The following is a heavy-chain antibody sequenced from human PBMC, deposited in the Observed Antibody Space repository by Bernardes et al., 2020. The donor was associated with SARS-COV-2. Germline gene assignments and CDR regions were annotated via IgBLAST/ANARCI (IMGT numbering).Heavy chain of an antibody. V-gene: IGHV3-74*01. D-gene: IGHD3-10*01. Sequence: EDLRLSCAASGFTLSRYWMHWVRQAPGKGLMWVARINSDGSHTRYADSVMGRFTISRDNAKNTLFLQMNSLRVEDTATYYCEVNYYYGMDVWGKGTTVNVSS. CDR3: EVNYYYGMDV. J-gene: IGHJ6*04. CDR1: GFTLSRYW. CDR2: INSDGSHT.